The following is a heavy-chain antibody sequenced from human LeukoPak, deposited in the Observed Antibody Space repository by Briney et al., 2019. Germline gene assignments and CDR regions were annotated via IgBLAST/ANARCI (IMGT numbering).Heavy chain of an antibody. J-gene: IGHJ6*02. CDR1: GGTFSSYA. V-gene: IGHV1-69*04. CDR3: ARDASLEGEYHYGMDV. CDR2: IIPIFGIA. D-gene: IGHD3-16*01. Sequence: ASVKVSCKASGGTFSSYAISWVRQAPGQGLEWMGRIIPIFGIANYAQKFQGRVTITVDKSTSTVYMELSSLRSEDTAVYYCARDASLEGEYHYGMDVWGQGTTVTVSS.